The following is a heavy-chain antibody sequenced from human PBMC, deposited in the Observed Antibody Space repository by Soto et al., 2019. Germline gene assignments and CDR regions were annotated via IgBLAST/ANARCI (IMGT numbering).Heavy chain of an antibody. Sequence: GASVKVSCKASGYTFTSYGISWVRQAPGQGLEWMGWISAYNGNTNYAQKLQGRVTMTTDTSTSTAYMELRSLRSDDTAVYYCARWRTTVDYYYYGMDVWGQGPRSPSP. CDR3: ARWRTTVDYYYYGMDV. V-gene: IGHV1-18*04. CDR2: ISAYNGNT. CDR1: GYTFTSYG. J-gene: IGHJ6*02. D-gene: IGHD4-4*01.